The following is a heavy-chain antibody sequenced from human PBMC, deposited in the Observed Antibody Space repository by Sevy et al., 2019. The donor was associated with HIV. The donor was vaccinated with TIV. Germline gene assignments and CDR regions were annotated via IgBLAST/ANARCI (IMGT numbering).Heavy chain of an antibody. Sequence: SETRSLTCGVYGGSFSGHYWSWLRQTPEKGLEWIGEINHGEITDYNPSLESRVTMSVDTSKNQFSLKLKSVTAADTAVYYCARRRYFYASGWKDVLDIWGQGTLVTVSS. J-gene: IGHJ3*02. D-gene: IGHD3-10*01. CDR1: GGSFSGHY. CDR2: INHGEIT. V-gene: IGHV4-34*01. CDR3: ARRRYFYASGWKDVLDI.